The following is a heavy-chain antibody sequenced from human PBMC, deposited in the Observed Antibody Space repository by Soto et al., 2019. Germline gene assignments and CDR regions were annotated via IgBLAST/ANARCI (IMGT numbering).Heavy chain of an antibody. D-gene: IGHD3-3*01. Sequence: EVQLLESGGGLVQPGGSLRLSCAASGFTFSSYAMSWVRQAPGKGLEWVSAISGSGGSTYYADSVKGRFTISRDNSKNTLYLQMNSLRAEDTAVYYCAKEESGYDFWSGYYPPAFDIWGQGTMVTVSS. J-gene: IGHJ3*02. CDR2: ISGSGGST. CDR3: AKEESGYDFWSGYYPPAFDI. V-gene: IGHV3-23*01. CDR1: GFTFSSYA.